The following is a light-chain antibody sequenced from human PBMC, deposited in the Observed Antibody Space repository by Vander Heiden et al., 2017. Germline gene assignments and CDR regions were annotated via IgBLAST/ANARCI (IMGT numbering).Light chain of an antibody. J-gene: IGKJ1*01. CDR1: QSISNW. V-gene: IGKV1-5*03. CDR3: RQHNSYSRK. Sequence: DIQLPPSPSTLSASVGDRVTITCRASQSISNWLAWYQQKPGKAPNLLIYKASTLESGVPSRFSGSGSGTEFTLTISSLQPDDFATYYCRQHNSYSRKFGQGTRVEI. CDR2: KAS.